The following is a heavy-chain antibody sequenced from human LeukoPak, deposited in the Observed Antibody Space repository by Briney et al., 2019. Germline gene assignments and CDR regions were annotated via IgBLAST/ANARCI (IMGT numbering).Heavy chain of an antibody. V-gene: IGHV3-21*01. CDR3: ARDSVAFKAGVFGVVIPNYFDY. D-gene: IGHD3-3*01. J-gene: IGHJ4*02. CDR1: GFTFSRYS. Sequence: PGGSLRLSCAASGFTFSRYSMNWVRQAPGKGLEWVSSISSSSNYIYYADSVKGRFTISRDNAKNSLYLQMNSLRAEDTAVYYCARDSVAFKAGVFGVVIPNYFDYWGQGTLVTVSS. CDR2: ISSSSNYI.